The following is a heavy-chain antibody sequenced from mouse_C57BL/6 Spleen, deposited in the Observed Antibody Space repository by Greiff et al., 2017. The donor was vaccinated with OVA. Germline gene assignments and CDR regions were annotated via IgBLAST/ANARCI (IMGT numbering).Heavy chain of an antibody. Sequence: QVQLKQPGAELVKPGASVKLSCKASGYTFTSYWMHWVKQRPGQGLEWIGMIHPNSGSTNYNEKFKSKATLTVDKSSSTAYMQLSSLTSEDSAVYYCARRGTTVVATDYFDYWGQGTTLTVSS. CDR3: ARRGTTVVATDYFDY. CDR2: IHPNSGST. J-gene: IGHJ2*01. V-gene: IGHV1-64*01. D-gene: IGHD1-1*01. CDR1: GYTFTSYW.